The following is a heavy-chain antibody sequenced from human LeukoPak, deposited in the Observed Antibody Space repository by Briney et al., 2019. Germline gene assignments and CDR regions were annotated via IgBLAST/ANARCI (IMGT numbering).Heavy chain of an antibody. D-gene: IGHD6-13*01. Sequence: ASVKVSCKASGYTFTSYGISWVRQAPGQGREWMGWISASNGNTDYAQKFQGRVTMTTDTSTTTAYMGLRSLRSDDTAVYYCATDTSYSWYDTFGEYWGQGTLVTVSS. CDR3: ATDTSYSWYDTFGEY. CDR1: GYTFTSYG. CDR2: ISASNGNT. J-gene: IGHJ4*02. V-gene: IGHV1-18*01.